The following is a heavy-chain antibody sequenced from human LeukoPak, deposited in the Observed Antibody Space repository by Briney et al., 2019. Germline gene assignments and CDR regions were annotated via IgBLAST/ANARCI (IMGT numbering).Heavy chain of an antibody. V-gene: IGHV3-64D*09. J-gene: IGHJ4*02. D-gene: IGHD3-10*01. CDR1: GFTFTTYA. Sequence: GGSLRLSCSASGFTFTTYAIHWVRQAPGRGLEYVSAITSNGESTYYADSVKGRFTISRDNSKNTLYLQMSSLRAEDTAVYYCTLGEIYFDYWGQGTLVTVSS. CDR2: ITSNGEST. CDR3: TLGEIYFDY.